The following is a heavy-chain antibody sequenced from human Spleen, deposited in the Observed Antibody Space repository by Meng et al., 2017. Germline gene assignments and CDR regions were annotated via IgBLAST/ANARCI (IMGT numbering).Heavy chain of an antibody. V-gene: IGHV1-2*02. J-gene: IGHJ6*02. D-gene: IGHD2-15*01. CDR3: AREEVIVVVVAATPAEYYYGMDV. Sequence: ASVKVSCKASGYTFTGYYMHWVRQAPGQGLEWMGWINPNSGGTNYAQKLQGRVTMTRDTSISTAYMELSRLRSDDTAVYYCAREEVIVVVVAATPAEYYYGMDVWGQGTTVTVSS. CDR2: INPNSGGT. CDR1: GYTFTGYY.